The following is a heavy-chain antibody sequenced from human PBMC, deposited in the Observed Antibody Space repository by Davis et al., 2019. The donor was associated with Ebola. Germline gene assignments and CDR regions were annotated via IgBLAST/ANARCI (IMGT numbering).Heavy chain of an antibody. V-gene: IGHV4-61*01. CDR2: ILHSGST. CDR1: GGSVRSGSLY. D-gene: IGHD1-1*01. Sequence: MPSETLSLTCTVSGGSVRSGSLYWSWIRQPPGKGLEWIGYILHSGSTDYNPSLKGRVTISIDTYKNQFYLKVNSVTAADTAIYYCASLEDWFDPWGQGTLVTVSS. J-gene: IGHJ5*02. CDR3: ASLEDWFDP.